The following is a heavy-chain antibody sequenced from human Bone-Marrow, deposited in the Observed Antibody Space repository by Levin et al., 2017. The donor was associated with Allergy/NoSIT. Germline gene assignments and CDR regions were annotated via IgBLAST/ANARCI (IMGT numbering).Heavy chain of an antibody. CDR3: AKDPATGTTGG. CDR2: ISTSSSSI. D-gene: IGHD1-1*01. Sequence: GGSLRLSCAASGLSFSSYSMNWVRQAPGKGLEWVSYISTSSSSIYYADSVKGRFTVSRDNAKNSLYLQMNSLRVEDTAVYYCAKDPATGTTGGWGQGTLVTVSS. CDR1: GLSFSSYS. V-gene: IGHV3-48*01. J-gene: IGHJ4*02.